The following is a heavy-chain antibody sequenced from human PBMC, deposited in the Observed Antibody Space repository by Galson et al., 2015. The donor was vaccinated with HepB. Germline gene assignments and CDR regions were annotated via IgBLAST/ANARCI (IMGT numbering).Heavy chain of an antibody. Sequence: SLRLSCAASGFTFSSYWMSWVRQAPGKGLEWVANIKQDGSEKYYVDSVKGRFTISRDNAKNSLYLQMNSLRAEDTAVYYCARDRIVVVPAATNWFDPWGQGTLVTVSS. D-gene: IGHD2-2*01. CDR3: ARDRIVVVPAATNWFDP. V-gene: IGHV3-7*03. CDR1: GFTFSSYW. J-gene: IGHJ5*02. CDR2: IKQDGSEK.